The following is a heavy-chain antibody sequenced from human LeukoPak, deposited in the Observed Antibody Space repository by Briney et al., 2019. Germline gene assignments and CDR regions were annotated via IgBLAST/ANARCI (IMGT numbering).Heavy chain of an antibody. V-gene: IGHV3-48*04. CDR2: ISSASSAI. J-gene: IGHJ4*02. Sequence: PGGSLRLSCAATGFTVSSNYMNWVRQAPGKGLEWVSYISSASSAIYYADSVKGRFTISGDNAKHSLYLHMNSLRAEDTAVYYWERNNFRGSDYGARGPLVTVS. CDR1: GFTVSSNY. D-gene: IGHD1-20*01. CDR3: ERNNFRGSDY.